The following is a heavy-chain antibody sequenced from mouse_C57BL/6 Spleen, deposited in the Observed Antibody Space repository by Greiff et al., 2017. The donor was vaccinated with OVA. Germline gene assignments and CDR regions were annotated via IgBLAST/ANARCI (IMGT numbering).Heavy chain of an antibody. J-gene: IGHJ1*03. V-gene: IGHV1-63*01. D-gene: IGHD2-4*01. Sequence: QVQLQQSGAELVRPGTSVKMSCKASGYTFTNYWIGWAKQRPGHGLEWIGDIYPGGGYTNYNEKFKGKATLTAAKYSSTAYMQFSSLTSEDSAIYYGARESDDYDVYWYFDVWGTGTTVTVSS. CDR2: IYPGGGYT. CDR1: GYTFTNYW. CDR3: ARESDDYDVYWYFDV.